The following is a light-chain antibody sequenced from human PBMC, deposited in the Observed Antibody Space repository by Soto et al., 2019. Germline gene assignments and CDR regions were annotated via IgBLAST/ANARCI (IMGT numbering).Light chain of an antibody. CDR2: SNN. J-gene: IGLJ3*02. CDR3: QSYDISLSGLWV. CDR1: SSNVGAGFD. Sequence: QSVLTQPPSVSGAPGQTVTISCTGSSSNVGAGFDVHWYQRLPGTAPRLLISSNNNRPSGVPDRFSGSKSGTSASLAITGLQAEDEADYFCQSYDISLSGLWVFGGGTKLTVL. V-gene: IGLV1-40*01.